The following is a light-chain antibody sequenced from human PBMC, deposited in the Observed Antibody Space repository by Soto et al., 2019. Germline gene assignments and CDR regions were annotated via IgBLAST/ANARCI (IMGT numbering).Light chain of an antibody. CDR1: SSNIGDNY. CDR2: DNN. V-gene: IGLV1-51*01. CDR3: GTWDSSLSAVV. J-gene: IGLJ2*01. Sequence: QSVLTQPPSVSAAPGQKVTISCSGSSSNIGDNYVSWYQQVPGTAPKLLTYDNNKRPSGIPVRFSASKSGTSATLGITGLQTGDEADYYCGTWDSSLSAVVFGGGTKLTV.